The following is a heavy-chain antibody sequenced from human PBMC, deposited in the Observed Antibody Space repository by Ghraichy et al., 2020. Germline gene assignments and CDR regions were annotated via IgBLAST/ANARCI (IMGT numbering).Heavy chain of an antibody. Sequence: GGSLRLSCVASGFTFSNYWMSWVRQAPGKGLEWVANIKPDGSEKYYVDSVKGRFTISRDNAKNSLYLQMNSLRAEDTAVYYCAKGLFTNDVWGQGTTVTVSS. CDR2: IKPDGSEK. CDR1: GFTFSNYW. CDR3: AKGLFTNDV. J-gene: IGHJ6*02. V-gene: IGHV3-7*03. D-gene: IGHD2-8*01.